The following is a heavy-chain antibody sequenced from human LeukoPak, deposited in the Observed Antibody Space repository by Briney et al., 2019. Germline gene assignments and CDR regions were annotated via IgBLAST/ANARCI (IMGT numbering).Heavy chain of an antibody. D-gene: IGHD2-8*02. CDR1: VYTFTNYY. V-gene: IGHV1-46*01. CDR2: INPTGTST. Sequence: ASVTVSFTASVYTFTNYYMHWVRQAPGQGLEWMGLINPTGTSTNYAQKFRGRVTMTRDTSSTTVYMELSSLRSEDTAVYYCAREESGGYFDYWGQGTLVTVSS. J-gene: IGHJ4*02. CDR3: AREESGGYFDY.